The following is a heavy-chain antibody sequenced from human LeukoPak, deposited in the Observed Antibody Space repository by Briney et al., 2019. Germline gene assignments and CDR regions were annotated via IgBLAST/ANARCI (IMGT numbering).Heavy chain of an antibody. CDR2: TYYSGST. V-gene: IGHV4-59*12. CDR1: GGSTSSYS. Sequence: PSETLSLTCTVSGGSTSSYSWSWIRKPPGKGLEWFGYTYYSGSTNYNPSLKSRVTISVDTSKNQFSLKLASVTAADTAVYYCARGAIPDIVVVPAAFNWFDPWGQGTLVTVSS. D-gene: IGHD2-2*01. J-gene: IGHJ5*02. CDR3: ARGAIPDIVVVPAAFNWFDP.